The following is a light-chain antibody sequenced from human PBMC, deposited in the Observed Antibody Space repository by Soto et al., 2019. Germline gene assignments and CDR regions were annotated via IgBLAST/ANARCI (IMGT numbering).Light chain of an antibody. V-gene: IGLV1-40*01. Sequence: QSVLTQPPSVSGAPGQRVTISCTGSGSNIGAGYDVHWYQQLPGTAPKLLIFDNSNRPSGVPDRISGSRSGTSASLAITGLQAEDEADYYCQSYDSSLSGSVVFGGGTKLTVL. CDR3: QSYDSSLSGSVV. J-gene: IGLJ2*01. CDR1: GSNIGAGYD. CDR2: DNS.